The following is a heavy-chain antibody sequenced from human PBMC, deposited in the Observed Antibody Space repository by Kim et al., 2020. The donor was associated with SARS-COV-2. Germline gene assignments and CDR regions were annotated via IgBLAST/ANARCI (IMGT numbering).Heavy chain of an antibody. CDR1: GYTLTELS. CDR2: FDPEDGET. Sequence: ASVKVSCKVSGYTLTELSMHWVRQAPGKGLEWMGGFDPEDGETIYAQKFQGRVTMTEDTSTDTAYMELSSLRSEDTAVYYCATGFPQTYYYDSSGYSDWFDPWGQGTLVTVSS. V-gene: IGHV1-24*01. CDR3: ATGFPQTYYYDSSGYSDWFDP. J-gene: IGHJ5*02. D-gene: IGHD3-22*01.